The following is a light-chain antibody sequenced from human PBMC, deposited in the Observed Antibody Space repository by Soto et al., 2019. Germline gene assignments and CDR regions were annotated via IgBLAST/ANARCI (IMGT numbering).Light chain of an antibody. Sequence: EIVLTQSPGTLSLSPGERATLSCRASQSVSSSYLAWYKQKTGQAPRILIYGESSRATGIPDRLSGSGSGTDLNLTISRLEPEDFAVYYCQKYGSSPITFGQGTRLEIK. V-gene: IGKV3-20*01. J-gene: IGKJ5*01. CDR1: QSVSSSY. CDR2: GES. CDR3: QKYGSSPIT.